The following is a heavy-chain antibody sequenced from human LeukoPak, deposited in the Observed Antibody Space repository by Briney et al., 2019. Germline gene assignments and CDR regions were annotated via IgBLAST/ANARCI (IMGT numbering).Heavy chain of an antibody. J-gene: IGHJ4*02. D-gene: IGHD3-22*01. CDR2: IKQDGSEK. V-gene: IGHV3-7*01. Sequence: GGSLRLSCAASGVTFSTFWMNWVRQAPGKGLEWVANIKQDGSEKSYVDSVKGRFTISRDNAKNSLYLQMNSLRAEDTAVYYCARDGKYYYDSSGYYQPVFDYWGQGTLVTVSS. CDR1: GVTFSTFW. CDR3: ARDGKYYYDSSGYYQPVFDY.